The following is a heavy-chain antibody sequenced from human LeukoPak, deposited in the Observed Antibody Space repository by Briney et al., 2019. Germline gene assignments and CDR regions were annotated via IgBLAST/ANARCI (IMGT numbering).Heavy chain of an antibody. CDR3: ARERENYGGNPDGFDAFDI. V-gene: IGHV3-23*01. D-gene: IGHD4-23*01. Sequence: GGSLRLSCAASGFTFSNYAMSWVRQAPGKGLEWVSSISGTGGSTYYADSVKGRFTISRDKSNNTLFLQMNSLRAEDTAVYYCARERENYGGNPDGFDAFDIWGQGTMVTVSS. J-gene: IGHJ3*02. CDR2: ISGTGGST. CDR1: GFTFSNYA.